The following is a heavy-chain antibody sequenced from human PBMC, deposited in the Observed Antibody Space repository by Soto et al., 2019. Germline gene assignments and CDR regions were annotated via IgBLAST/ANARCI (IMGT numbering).Heavy chain of an antibody. CDR1: GFTFSSYS. J-gene: IGHJ5*02. CDR3: ARDPQYSGYDRA. CDR2: ISSSSSYI. Sequence: GGSLRLSCAASGFTFSSYSMNWVRQAPGKGLEWVSSISSSSSYIYYADSVKGRFTISRDNAKNSLYLQMNSLRAEDTAVDYCARDPQYSGYDRAWGQGTLVTVSS. V-gene: IGHV3-21*01. D-gene: IGHD5-12*01.